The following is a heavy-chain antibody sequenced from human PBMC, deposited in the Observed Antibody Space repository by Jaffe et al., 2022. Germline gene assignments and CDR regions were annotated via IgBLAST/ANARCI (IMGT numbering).Heavy chain of an antibody. J-gene: IGHJ4*02. Sequence: QVQLQESGPGLVKPSETLSLTCAVSGYSISSGYYWGWIRQPPGKGLEWIGSIYHSGSTNYNPSLKSRVTMSVDTSKNQFSLELTSVTAADTAVYYCARRGSSGLDYWGQGNLVTVSP. V-gene: IGHV4-38-2*01. CDR1: GYSISSGYY. CDR3: ARRGSSGLDY. D-gene: IGHD3-22*01. CDR2: IYHSGST.